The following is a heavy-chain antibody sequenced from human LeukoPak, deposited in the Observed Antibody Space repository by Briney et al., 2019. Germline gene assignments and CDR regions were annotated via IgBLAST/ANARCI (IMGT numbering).Heavy chain of an antibody. CDR3: ARVRWGGLYYFDY. CDR1: GFTFSSYE. D-gene: IGHD3-16*01. J-gene: IGHJ4*02. Sequence: PGGSLRLSCAASGFTFSSYEMNWVRQAPGKGLEWVSSISSSSSYIYYADSVKGRFTISRDNAKNTLYLQMNSLRAEDTAVYYCARVRWGGLYYFDYRGQGTLVTVSS. V-gene: IGHV3-21*01. CDR2: ISSSSSYI.